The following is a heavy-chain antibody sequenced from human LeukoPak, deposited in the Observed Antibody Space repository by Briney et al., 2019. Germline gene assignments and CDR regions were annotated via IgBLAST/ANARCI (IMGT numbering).Heavy chain of an antibody. CDR2: IKEDGSEK. D-gene: IGHD3-9*01. CDR3: TRLRYSDY. Sequence: GGSLRLSCAASGFTFSSYWMTWVRQAPGKGLEWVANIKEDGSEKNYVDSVKGRFTISRDNAKNSLYLQMYNLRADDTAVYYCTRLRYSDYWGQGTLVTVSS. V-gene: IGHV3-7*01. CDR1: GFTFSSYW. J-gene: IGHJ4*02.